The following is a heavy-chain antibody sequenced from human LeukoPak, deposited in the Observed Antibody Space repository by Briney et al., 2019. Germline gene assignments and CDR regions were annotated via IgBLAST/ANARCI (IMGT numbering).Heavy chain of an antibody. Sequence: SETLSLTCTVSGGSISSSSYYWGWIRQPPGKGLEWIGSIYYSGSTYYNPSLKSRVTISVDTSKNQFSLKLSSVTAADTAVYYCARESPSGSYPFDYWGQGTLVTVSS. J-gene: IGHJ4*02. CDR3: ARESPSGSYPFDY. CDR1: GGSISSSSYY. D-gene: IGHD1-26*01. V-gene: IGHV4-39*07. CDR2: IYYSGST.